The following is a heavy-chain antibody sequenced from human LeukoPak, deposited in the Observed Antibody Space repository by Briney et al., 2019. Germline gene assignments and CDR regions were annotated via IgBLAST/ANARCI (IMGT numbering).Heavy chain of an antibody. CDR3: ARAFGY. Sequence: GEPLTLSCAASGFTFSTYNMNWVRQPPGKGLEWVSHISSSSSTIYYADSVKGRFTISRDNAKNSLYLQMNSLRAEGTAVYYCARAFGYWGQGTLVTVSS. CDR1: GFTFSTYN. V-gene: IGHV3-48*01. D-gene: IGHD3-10*01. J-gene: IGHJ4*02. CDR2: ISSSSSTI.